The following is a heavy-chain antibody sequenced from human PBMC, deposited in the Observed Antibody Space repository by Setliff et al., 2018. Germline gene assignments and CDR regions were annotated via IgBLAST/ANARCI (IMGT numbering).Heavy chain of an antibody. CDR1: GYTFTSYG. D-gene: IGHD3-22*01. V-gene: IGHV1-18*01. Sequence: GASVKVSCKASGYTFTSYGISWVRQAPGQGLEWMGWISAYNGNTNYAQKLQGRVTMTTDTSTSTAYMELRGLRSDDTAVYYCARDRSGAGDYYDSSGYYDYWGQGTLVTVSS. CDR3: ARDRSGAGDYYDSSGYYDY. J-gene: IGHJ4*02. CDR2: ISAYNGNT.